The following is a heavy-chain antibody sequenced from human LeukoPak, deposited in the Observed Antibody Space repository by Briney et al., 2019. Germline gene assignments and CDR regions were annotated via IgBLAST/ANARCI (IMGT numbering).Heavy chain of an antibody. Sequence: KPSGTLSLTCTVSGGSISSSSYYWGWIPPPPGKGLEGIGSIYYSGSTYYNPSLKSRVTISVDTSKNQFSLKLSSVTAADTAVYYCARFVDTAMAYYFDYWGQGTLVTVSS. J-gene: IGHJ4*02. D-gene: IGHD5-18*01. CDR1: GGSISSSSYY. CDR2: IYYSGST. V-gene: IGHV4-39*01. CDR3: ARFVDTAMAYYFDY.